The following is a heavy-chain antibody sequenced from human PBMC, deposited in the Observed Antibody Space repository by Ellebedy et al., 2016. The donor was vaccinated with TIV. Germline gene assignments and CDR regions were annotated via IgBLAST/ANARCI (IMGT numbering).Heavy chain of an antibody. CDR2: IDPSDSYT. Sequence: GGSLRLSCKGSGYSFTSYWISWVRQMPGKGLEWMGRIDPSDSYTNYSPSFQGHVTISADKSISTAYLQWSSLKASDTAMYYCARHGVPHAYSRGAYDYWGQGTLVTVSS. CDR3: ARHGVPHAYSRGAYDY. J-gene: IGHJ4*02. CDR1: GYSFTSYW. D-gene: IGHD6-13*01. V-gene: IGHV5-10-1*01.